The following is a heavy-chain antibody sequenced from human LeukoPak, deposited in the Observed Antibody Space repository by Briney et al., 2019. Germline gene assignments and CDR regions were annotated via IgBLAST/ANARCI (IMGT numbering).Heavy chain of an antibody. CDR2: ISNDGVTR. V-gene: IGHV3-30*04. Sequence: PGGSLRLSCAASGFTFNKYAIHWARQAPGEGLEWVAVISNDGVTRIFANSVKGRFTISRDNWKNTLYLQLSSLRVEDTAVYYCVREGYYDSGGPFSGYFDYWGRGDLVTVSS. D-gene: IGHD3-22*01. CDR1: GFTFNKYA. CDR3: VREGYYDSGGPFSGYFDY. J-gene: IGHJ4*02.